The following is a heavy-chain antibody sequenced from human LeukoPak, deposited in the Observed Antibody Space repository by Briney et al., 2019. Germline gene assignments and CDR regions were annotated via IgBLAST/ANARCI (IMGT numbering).Heavy chain of an antibody. D-gene: IGHD3-22*01. CDR2: IYHFGNT. CDR1: GCSISSGYY. Sequence: SETLSLTCTVSGCSISSGYYWGWIRQPPGKGLEWIGSIYHFGNTYYNPSLKSRVTISVDTSKNQFSLRLSSVTAADTAIYYCARDRSYYSDTGTDYWGQGALVTVSS. CDR3: ARDRSYYSDTGTDY. V-gene: IGHV4-38-2*02. J-gene: IGHJ4*02.